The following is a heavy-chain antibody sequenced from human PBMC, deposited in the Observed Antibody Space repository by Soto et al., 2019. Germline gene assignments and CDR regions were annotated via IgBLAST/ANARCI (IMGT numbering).Heavy chain of an antibody. Sequence: QITLKESGPTLVKPTQTLTLTCTFSGFSLSTSGVGVGWIRQPPGKALEWLAIIYWDDDKRYIPSLKSRLTITKDTSKNQVVRTMTNMDPVDTATYYYAHQSPKGWLGAGGMGVWGKGSTVTVSS. CDR3: AHQSPKGWLGAGGMGV. D-gene: IGHD1-26*01. V-gene: IGHV2-5*02. CDR1: GFSLSTSGVG. J-gene: IGHJ6*04. CDR2: IYWDDDK.